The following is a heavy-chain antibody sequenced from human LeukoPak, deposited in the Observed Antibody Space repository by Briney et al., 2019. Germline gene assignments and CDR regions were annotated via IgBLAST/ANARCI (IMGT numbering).Heavy chain of an antibody. J-gene: IGHJ4*02. D-gene: IGHD2/OR15-2a*01. Sequence: ASVKVSCKTSRYSFTTYGTNWVRQAPGQGLEWVGWITAYNGNTNYAHKFQGRFTMTTDTYTRTVYMELRGLKSNDTAVYYCARGVSNRWADFWGQGTLVTFSS. CDR2: ITAYNGNT. CDR1: RYSFTTYG. CDR3: ARGVSNRWADF. V-gene: IGHV1-18*01.